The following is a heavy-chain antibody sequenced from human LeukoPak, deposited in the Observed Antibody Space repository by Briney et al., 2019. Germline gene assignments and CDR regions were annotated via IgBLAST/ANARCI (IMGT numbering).Heavy chain of an antibody. CDR3: ARGDYDSSGYSNPGYYGMDV. D-gene: IGHD3-22*01. V-gene: IGHV4-31*03. Sequence: PSETLSLTCTVSGGSISSGGYYWSWIRQHPGKGLEWIGYIYYSESTYYNPSLKSRVTISVDTSKNQFSLKLSSVPAADTAVYYCARGDYDSSGYSNPGYYGMDVWGQGTTVTVSS. CDR1: GGSISSGGYY. J-gene: IGHJ6*02. CDR2: IYYSEST.